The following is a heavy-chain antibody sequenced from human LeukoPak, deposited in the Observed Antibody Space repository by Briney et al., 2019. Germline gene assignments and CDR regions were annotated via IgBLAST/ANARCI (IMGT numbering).Heavy chain of an antibody. V-gene: IGHV4-39*02. CDR2: IYYSGST. CDR1: GGSISSSSYY. Sequence: PSETLSLTCTVSGGSISSSSYYWGWIRQPPGKGLEWIGSIYYSGSTYYNPSLKSRVTISVDTSKNQFSLKLSSVTAADTAVYYCARERTMRYFDLCGRGTLVTVSS. D-gene: IGHD3-22*01. J-gene: IGHJ2*01. CDR3: ARERTMRYFDL.